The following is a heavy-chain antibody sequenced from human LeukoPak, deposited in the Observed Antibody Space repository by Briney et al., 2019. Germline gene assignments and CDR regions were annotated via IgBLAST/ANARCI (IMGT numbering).Heavy chain of an antibody. CDR3: AREVLAVAGTGDDY. Sequence: ASVKVSCKASGYTFTSYDINWVRQATGQGLEWMGWMNPNSGNTGYAQKFQGRVTMTRNTSISTAYMELSSLRSEDTAVYYCAREVLAVAGTGDDYWGQGTLVTVSS. CDR2: MNPNSGNT. J-gene: IGHJ4*02. D-gene: IGHD6-19*01. V-gene: IGHV1-8*01. CDR1: GYTFTSYD.